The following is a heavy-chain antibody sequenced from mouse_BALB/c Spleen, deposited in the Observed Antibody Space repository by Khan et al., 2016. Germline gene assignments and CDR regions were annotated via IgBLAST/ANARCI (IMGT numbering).Heavy chain of an antibody. CDR2: ISYSGST. CDR3: GSTARLKY. Sequence: EVKLEESGPGLVKPSQSLSPTCTVTGYSITSGYGWNWIRLFPGNKLEWMGYISYSGSTSYNPSLKSRIFITRDTSKNQLFLQLNSVTSEDAATYYCGSTARLKYWGRGTSLTFSS. CDR1: GYSITSGYG. V-gene: IGHV3-2*02. J-gene: IGHJ2*02. D-gene: IGHD1-2*01.